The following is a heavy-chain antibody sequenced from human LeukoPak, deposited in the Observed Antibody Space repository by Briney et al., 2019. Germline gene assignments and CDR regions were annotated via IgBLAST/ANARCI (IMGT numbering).Heavy chain of an antibody. CDR1: GLTFSDYY. Sequence: GGSLRLSCAASGLTFSDYYMSWIRQAPGKGLGWVSYISSSSSYTNYADSVKGRFNIPRDNAKNSLYLQMTSLRAEDTAVYYCATGYSSGGDYWGQGTLVTVSS. V-gene: IGHV3-11*06. J-gene: IGHJ4*02. CDR3: ATGYSSGGDY. CDR2: ISSSSSYT. D-gene: IGHD6-19*01.